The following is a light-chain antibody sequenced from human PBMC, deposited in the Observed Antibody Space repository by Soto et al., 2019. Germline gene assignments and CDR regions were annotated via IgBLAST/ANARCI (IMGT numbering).Light chain of an antibody. CDR3: GTCDTSLSAVV. CDR2: DNN. Sequence: QSVLTQPPSVSAAPGQKVTISCSGSSSNIGNNYVSWYRQLPGTAPKVLIYDNNERPSGSPDRFSGSKSGTSATLGITGLQTGEEADDYCGTCDTSLSAVVFGGGTKLTVL. CDR1: SSNIGNNY. V-gene: IGLV1-51*01. J-gene: IGLJ2*01.